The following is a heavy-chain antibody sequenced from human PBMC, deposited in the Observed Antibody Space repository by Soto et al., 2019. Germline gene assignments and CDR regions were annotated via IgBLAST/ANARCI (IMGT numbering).Heavy chain of an antibody. CDR1: GFTFSSYG. CDR3: ATETYYYDSSGYTPPSGY. V-gene: IGHV3-30*03. Sequence: GGSLRLSCAASGFTFSSYGMHWVRQAPGKGLEWVAVISYDGSNKYYADSVKGRFTISRDNSKNTLYLQMNSLRAEDTAVYYCATETYYYDSSGYTPPSGYWGQGTLVTVSS. D-gene: IGHD3-22*01. J-gene: IGHJ4*02. CDR2: ISYDGSNK.